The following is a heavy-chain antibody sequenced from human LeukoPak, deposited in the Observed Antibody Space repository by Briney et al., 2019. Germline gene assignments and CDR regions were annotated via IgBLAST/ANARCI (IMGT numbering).Heavy chain of an antibody. CDR2: LYTRGST. Sequence: PSETLSLTCSISGGSITDYYWTWIRQPAGKGLEWIGRLYTRGSTNYNPSLKSRVTMLLDTSKNQFSLNLTSVTAADTAVYYCARESLGWGASDYWGRGTLVTVSS. D-gene: IGHD4/OR15-4a*01. CDR3: ARESLGWGASDY. J-gene: IGHJ4*02. V-gene: IGHV4-4*07. CDR1: GGSITDYY.